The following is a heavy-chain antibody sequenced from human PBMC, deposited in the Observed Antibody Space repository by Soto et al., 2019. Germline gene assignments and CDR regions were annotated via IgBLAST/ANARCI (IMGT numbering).Heavy chain of an antibody. CDR3: ARRGGSYRGFQH. CDR2: IGSNGSTI. D-gene: IGHD1-26*01. J-gene: IGHJ1*01. CDR1: GFNFSTYS. V-gene: IGHV3-48*02. Sequence: EVQLVESGGGLVQPGGSLRLSCAASGFNFSTYSMNWVRQAPGKGLEWVSYIGSNGSTIYYADSVKGRFTISRDNAKNSLYLQMDSLRDEDTAVYYCARRGGSYRGFQHWGQDTLVTVSS.